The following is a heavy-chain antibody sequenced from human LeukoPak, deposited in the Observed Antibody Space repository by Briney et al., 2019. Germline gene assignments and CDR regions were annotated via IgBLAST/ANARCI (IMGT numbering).Heavy chain of an antibody. D-gene: IGHD3-3*01. J-gene: IGHJ6*03. CDR2: LGSSGRYT. CDR3: ARMQLFGLGNYDYYYMDV. Sequence: GGSLRLSCAGSGFTFSSYSMKWVRQAQGKGLEWVSSLGSSGRYTYYADSMKGRFSISRDNAKSSLFLQMNSLRVEDTAVYYCARMQLFGLGNYDYYYMDVWGKGTTVTVSS. V-gene: IGHV3-21*06. CDR1: GFTFSSYS.